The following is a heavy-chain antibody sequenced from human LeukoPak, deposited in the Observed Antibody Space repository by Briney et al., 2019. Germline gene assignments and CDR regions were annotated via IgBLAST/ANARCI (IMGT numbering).Heavy chain of an antibody. CDR2: ISSSGSTI. Sequence: GGSLRLSCEAYGFTFSSYEMNWVRQVPGKGMERVSYISSSGSTIYYADPVKGRFTNSRDNAKNSLYLQMNSLRAEDTAVYYCARLTVLDYWGQGTLVTVSS. CDR3: ARLTVLDY. CDR1: GFTFSSYE. J-gene: IGHJ4*02. D-gene: IGHD2/OR15-2a*01. V-gene: IGHV3-48*03.